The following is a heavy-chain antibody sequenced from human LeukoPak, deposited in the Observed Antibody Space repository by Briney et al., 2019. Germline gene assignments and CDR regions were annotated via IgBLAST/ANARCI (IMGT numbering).Heavy chain of an antibody. V-gene: IGHV1-18*01. J-gene: IGHJ6*02. CDR3: ARDRGSGTTVPFYYYGMDV. Sequence: ASVKVSCKASGYTLTSYGIRWVRQAPGQGLEWMGWISAYNGNTNYAQKLQGRVTMTTDTSTSTAYMELRSLRSDDTAVYYCARDRGSGTTVPFYYYGMDVWGQGTTVTVSS. CDR2: ISAYNGNT. D-gene: IGHD4-17*01. CDR1: GYTLTSYG.